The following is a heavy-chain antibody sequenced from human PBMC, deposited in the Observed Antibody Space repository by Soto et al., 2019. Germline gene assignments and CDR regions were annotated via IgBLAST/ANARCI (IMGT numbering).Heavy chain of an antibody. J-gene: IGHJ5*02. CDR2: IVLGNGNT. CDR3: ATRIGNIGWYWLDT. D-gene: IGHD6-19*01. CDR1: GFTFSSSA. V-gene: IGHV1-58*01. Sequence: SVKVSCKASGFTFSSSAVQWVRQALGQPLEWIGWIVLGNGNTNYAQKFQQRVTVTRDMSTSTAYMEVRSLTYEDTAVYYCATRIGNIGWYWLDTWGQGTLVTVSS.